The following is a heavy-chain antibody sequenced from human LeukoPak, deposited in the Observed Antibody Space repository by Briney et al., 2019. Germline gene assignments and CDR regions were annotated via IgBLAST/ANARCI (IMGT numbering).Heavy chain of an antibody. D-gene: IGHD6-19*01. CDR1: GFTVSSNY. Sequence: GESLRLSCSASGFTVSSNYMSWVRQAPGKGLEWVSVIDSGGSTYYADSVKGRVTISRDNSKNTLYLQMNSLRAEDTAVYFCARDQGVAGTYYYAMDVWGQGTTVTVSS. CDR2: IDSGGST. V-gene: IGHV3-66*01. CDR3: ARDQGVAGTYYYAMDV. J-gene: IGHJ6*02.